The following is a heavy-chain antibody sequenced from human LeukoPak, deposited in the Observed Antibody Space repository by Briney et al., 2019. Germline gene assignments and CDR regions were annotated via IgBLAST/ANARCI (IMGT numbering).Heavy chain of an antibody. J-gene: IGHJ4*02. V-gene: IGHV4-30-4*08. CDR1: GGSTSSGDCY. CDR2: IYYSGST. Sequence: PSQTLSLTCTVSGGSTSSGDCYWSWIRQPPGKGLEWIGYIYYSGSTYYNPSLKSRVTISVDTSKNQFSLKLTSVTAADMAVYYCARHTYGSILPLDYWGQGTLVTVSS. CDR3: ARHTYGSILPLDY. D-gene: IGHD6-13*01.